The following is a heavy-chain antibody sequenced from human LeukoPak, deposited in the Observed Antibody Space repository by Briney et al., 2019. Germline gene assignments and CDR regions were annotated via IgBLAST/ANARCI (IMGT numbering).Heavy chain of an antibody. CDR2: MNPNSGNT. D-gene: IGHD1-14*01. Sequence: ASVKVSCKASGYTFTKFDINWVRQATGQGLEWMGWMNPNSGNTGYAQKFQGRVTMTRNTSISTAYMELSSLRSEDTAVYYCARDNRGGEGGYFDYWGQGTLVTVSS. CDR3: ARDNRGGEGGYFDY. CDR1: GYTFTKFD. V-gene: IGHV1-8*01. J-gene: IGHJ4*02.